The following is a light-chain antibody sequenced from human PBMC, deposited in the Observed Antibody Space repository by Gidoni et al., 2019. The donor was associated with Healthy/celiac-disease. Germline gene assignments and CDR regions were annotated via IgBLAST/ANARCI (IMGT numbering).Light chain of an antibody. CDR3: QQRSNWPIFP. J-gene: IGKJ3*01. Sequence: EIVLTQSPATLSLSPGERATLSCRASQSVSSYLAWYQQKPGQAPRLLIYDASNRATGIPARFSGSGSGTDFTLTISSLEPEDFAVYYCQQRSNWPIFPFGPXTKVDIK. V-gene: IGKV3-11*01. CDR2: DAS. CDR1: QSVSSY.